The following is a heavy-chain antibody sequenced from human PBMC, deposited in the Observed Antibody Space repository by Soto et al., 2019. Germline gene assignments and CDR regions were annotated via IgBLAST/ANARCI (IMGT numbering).Heavy chain of an antibody. CDR3: ARDRGGALDS. CDR2: LSGSGSLS. V-gene: IGHV3-23*01. J-gene: IGHJ4*02. CDR1: GFTFNTFA. Sequence: EVLLLESGGGLVQPGGSLRLSCAASGFTFNTFAMTWVRQAPGKGLEWVSALSGSGSLSYYADSVKGRFTTSRDNSKNTMYLQMNNLRVDETAVYFCARDRGGALDSWGQGTLVTVSS. D-gene: IGHD2-15*01.